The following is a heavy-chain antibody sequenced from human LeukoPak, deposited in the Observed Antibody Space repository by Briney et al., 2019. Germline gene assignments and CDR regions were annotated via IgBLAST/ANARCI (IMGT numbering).Heavy chain of an antibody. D-gene: IGHD3-10*01. CDR3: ARERATYYYGSGSCFDY. CDR2: IYSGGST. CDR1: GFTVSRNY. Sequence: WGSLRLSCAASGFTVSRNYMSWVRQAPGKGLEWVSVIYSGGSTYYADSVKGRFTISRDNSKNTLYLQMNSLRVEDTAVYYCARERATYYYGSGSCFDYWGQGTLVTVSS. V-gene: IGHV3-66*02. J-gene: IGHJ4*02.